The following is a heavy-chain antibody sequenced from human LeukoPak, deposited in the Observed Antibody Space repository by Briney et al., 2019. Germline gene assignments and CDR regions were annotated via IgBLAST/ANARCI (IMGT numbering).Heavy chain of an antibody. CDR1: GFTFSSFW. CDR3: ARVASKGTIIGTFDM. Sequence: TRGSPRDSRAASGFTFSSFWMHWVCQAPGKGLVWVARINSDGSSITYADSVKGRFTISRDNAKNTLYSQMNSLRAEDTAVYYCARVASKGTIIGTFDMWAKGTLVTVSS. V-gene: IGHV3-74*03. D-gene: IGHD3-22*01. J-gene: IGHJ3*02. CDR2: INSDGSSI.